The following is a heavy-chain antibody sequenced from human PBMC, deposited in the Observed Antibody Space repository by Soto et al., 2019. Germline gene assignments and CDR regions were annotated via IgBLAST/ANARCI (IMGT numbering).Heavy chain of an antibody. D-gene: IGHD6-19*01. CDR1: GFTFNNYW. V-gene: IGHV3-7*03. J-gene: IGHJ4*02. CDR2: IKQDGSDK. Sequence: GGSLRLSCAVSGFTFNNYWMSWVRQAPGKGLEWVANIKQDGSDKYYVDSLKGRFTISRDNAKNTLYLQMSSLRAEDTAVYYCASGRYTSGWYPDYFDYWGQGTLVTVSS. CDR3: ASGRYTSGWYPDYFDY.